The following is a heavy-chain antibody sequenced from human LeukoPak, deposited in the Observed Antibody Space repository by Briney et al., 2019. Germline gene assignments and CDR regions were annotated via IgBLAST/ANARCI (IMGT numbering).Heavy chain of an antibody. CDR2: INPNSGGT. CDR1: GYTFTVYY. Sequence: ASVKVSCKASGYTFTVYYMHWVRQAPGQGLEWMGWINPNSGGTNYAQKFQGRVTMTRDTSISTAYMELSRLRSDDTAMYYCARNIWFGESSDGFDIWGQGTMVTVSS. CDR3: ARNIWFGESSDGFDI. J-gene: IGHJ3*02. D-gene: IGHD3-10*01. V-gene: IGHV1-2*02.